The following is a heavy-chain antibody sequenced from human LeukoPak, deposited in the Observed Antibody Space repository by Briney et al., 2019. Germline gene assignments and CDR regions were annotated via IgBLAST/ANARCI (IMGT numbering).Heavy chain of an antibody. D-gene: IGHD2-21*02. CDR2: NGSHT. Sequence: GGSLRLSCAASGFTFSNYFMHWVRQAPGKGPEWVADNGSHTFYVESVKGRFTISRGNSKNTLYLQMNSLGPEDTAVYFCARERQDTVIHSGAFDIWGQGTMVTVSS. J-gene: IGHJ3*02. CDR3: ARERQDTVIHSGAFDI. CDR1: GFTFSNYF. V-gene: IGHV3-30-3*01.